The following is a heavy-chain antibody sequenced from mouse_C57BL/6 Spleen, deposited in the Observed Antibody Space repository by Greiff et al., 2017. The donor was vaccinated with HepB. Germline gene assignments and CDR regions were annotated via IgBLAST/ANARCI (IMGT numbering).Heavy chain of an antibody. CDR1: GYTFTDYE. CDR3: TREDSNYEGFAY. CDR2: IDPETGGT. Sequence: QVQLQQSGAELVRPGASVTLSCKASGYTFTDYEMHWVKQTPVHGLEWIGAIDPETGGTAYNQKFKGKAILTADKSSSTAYMELRSLTSEDSAVYYCTREDSNYEGFAYWGQGTLVTVSA. D-gene: IGHD2-5*01. J-gene: IGHJ3*01. V-gene: IGHV1-15*01.